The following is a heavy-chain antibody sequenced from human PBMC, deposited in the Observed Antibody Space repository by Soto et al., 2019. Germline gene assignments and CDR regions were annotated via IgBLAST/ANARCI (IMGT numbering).Heavy chain of an antibody. CDR1: GGTFSSYA. J-gene: IGHJ4*02. D-gene: IGHD2-21*02. CDR3: ASLGDCYSRCYYFDY. V-gene: IGHV1-69*13. Sequence: SVKVSFKASGGTFSSYAISWVRQAPGQGLEWMGGIIPIFGTANYAQKFQGRVTITADVSTSTAYMELSSLRSDDTAVYYCASLGDCYSRCYYFDYWGQGTLVTVSS. CDR2: IIPIFGTA.